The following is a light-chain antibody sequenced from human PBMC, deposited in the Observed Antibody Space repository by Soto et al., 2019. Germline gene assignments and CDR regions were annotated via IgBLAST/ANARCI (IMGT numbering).Light chain of an antibody. CDR2: VNSDGSH. CDR1: SGHSSYA. V-gene: IGLV4-69*01. CDR3: QTWGTGLGV. Sequence: QSVLTQSPSASASLGASVKLTCTLSSGHSSYAIAWHQQQPEKGPRYLMKVNSDGSHSKGDGIPDRFSGSSSGAERYLTISSLQSEDEADYYCQTWGTGLGVFGGGTKVTVL. J-gene: IGLJ3*02.